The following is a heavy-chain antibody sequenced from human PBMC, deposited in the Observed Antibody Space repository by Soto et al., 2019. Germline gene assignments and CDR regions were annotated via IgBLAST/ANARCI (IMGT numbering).Heavy chain of an antibody. CDR1: GDSISNSDYY. D-gene: IGHD3-10*01. CDR3: ARLIGGDAFDI. V-gene: IGHV4-30-4*01. CDR2: IHSSGTT. Sequence: QVQLQESGPGLVKPSQTLSLTCTVSGDSISNSDYYWSWIRQPPGKGLEWIGYIHSSGTTYYNPSLKSRVTVSVDTSKNQFSLRLTSVTAADTAVYYCARLIGGDAFDIWGQGTMVTVSS. J-gene: IGHJ3*02.